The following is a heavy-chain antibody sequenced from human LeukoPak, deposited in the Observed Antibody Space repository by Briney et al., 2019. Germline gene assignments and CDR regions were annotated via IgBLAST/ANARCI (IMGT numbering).Heavy chain of an antibody. J-gene: IGHJ4*02. D-gene: IGHD6-19*01. CDR2: IWSDGSNK. CDR3: AKSKRQWLALFDY. Sequence: GGSLRLSCTASRFTFSNYGMHWVRQAPGKGLEWVAVIWSDGSNKYYVDSVKGRFTISRDNSKNTLFLQMNSLRAEDTAVYYCAKSKRQWLALFDYWGQGTLVTVSS. V-gene: IGHV3-33*06. CDR1: RFTFSNYG.